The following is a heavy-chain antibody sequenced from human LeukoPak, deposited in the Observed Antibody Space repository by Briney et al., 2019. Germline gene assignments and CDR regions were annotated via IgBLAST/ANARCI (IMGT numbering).Heavy chain of an antibody. Sequence: SETLSLTCTVSGASIRSYYWNWLRQPPGKGLEWIGYINYSGSTNFNPSLKSRATISMDTSKHHFSLKLSSVTAADTAVYYCARELTYADYWGQGTLVTVSS. CDR3: ARELTYADY. CDR1: GASIRSYY. D-gene: IGHD4/OR15-4a*01. V-gene: IGHV4-59*01. CDR2: INYSGST. J-gene: IGHJ4*02.